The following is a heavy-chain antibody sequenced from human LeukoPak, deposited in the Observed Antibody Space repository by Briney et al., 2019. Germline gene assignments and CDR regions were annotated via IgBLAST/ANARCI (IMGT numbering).Heavy chain of an antibody. D-gene: IGHD3-10*01. CDR1: GFTFDEYA. J-gene: IGHJ4*02. CDR3: AKGVGSYGVYYFDF. Sequence: GGSLRLSCAASGFTFDEYAIHWVRHAPGKGLEWVSGISWDSGYIVYADSVKGRFTISRDNAKNSLYLQMNSLRAEDTALYYCAKGVGSYGVYYFDFWGQGTLVTVSS. V-gene: IGHV3-9*01. CDR2: ISWDSGYI.